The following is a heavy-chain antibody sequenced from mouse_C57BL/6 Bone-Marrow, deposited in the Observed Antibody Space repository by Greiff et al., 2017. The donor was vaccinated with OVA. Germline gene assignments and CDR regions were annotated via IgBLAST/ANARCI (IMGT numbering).Heavy chain of an antibody. CDR2: IDPEDGDT. CDR1: GFNIKDYY. Sequence: VQLQQSGAELVRPGASVKLYCTASGFNIKDYYMHWVKQRPEQGLEWIGRIDPEDGDTEYAPKFQGKATMTADTSSNTAYLQLSSLTSEDTAVYYCTTGWLLRRAWFAYWGQGTLVTVSA. J-gene: IGHJ3*01. V-gene: IGHV14-1*01. D-gene: IGHD2-3*01. CDR3: TTGWLLRRAWFAY.